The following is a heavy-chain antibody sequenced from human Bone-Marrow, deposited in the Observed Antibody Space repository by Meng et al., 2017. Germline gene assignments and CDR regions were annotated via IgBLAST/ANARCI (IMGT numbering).Heavy chain of an antibody. D-gene: IGHD2-21*01. CDR3: ARETLVITKGIEH. Sequence: GGSLRLSCAASGFTFTSYSMHWVRQAPGKGLDWVAVISYDGSQTHYGDSVKGRFTISRDNSKNTLFLQMNSLRDEDTALYYCARETLVITKGIEHWGQGKLVTVSS. CDR2: ISYDGSQT. J-gene: IGHJ4*02. V-gene: IGHV3-30*04. CDR1: GFTFTSYS.